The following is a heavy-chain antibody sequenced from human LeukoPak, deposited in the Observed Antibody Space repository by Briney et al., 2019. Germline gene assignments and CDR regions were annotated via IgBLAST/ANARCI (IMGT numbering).Heavy chain of an antibody. J-gene: IGHJ4*02. D-gene: IGHD5-18*01. Sequence: APVKVSCKSAGYIFTGYYMHWLRHAPGQGLEWMGWINPKSGGTNYHHKFQGRVTMTTHTSISTAYMELSRLRSDDTAMYYWASSYCFVYWGQGTLVTV. CDR2: INPKSGGT. CDR3: ASSYCFVY. CDR1: GYIFTGYY. V-gene: IGHV1-2*02.